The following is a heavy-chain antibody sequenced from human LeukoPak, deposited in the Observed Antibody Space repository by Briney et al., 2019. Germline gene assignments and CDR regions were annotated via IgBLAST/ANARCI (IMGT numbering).Heavy chain of an antibody. V-gene: IGHV3-30*04. Sequence: GGSLRLSCAASGFTFSSYAMHWVRQAPGKGLEWVAVISYDGSNKYYADSVKGRFTISRDNSKNTLYLQMNSLRAEDTAVYYCARALSINWFDPWGQGTLVTVS. CDR2: ISYDGSNK. CDR1: GFTFSSYA. D-gene: IGHD2-21*01. CDR3: ARALSINWFDP. J-gene: IGHJ5*02.